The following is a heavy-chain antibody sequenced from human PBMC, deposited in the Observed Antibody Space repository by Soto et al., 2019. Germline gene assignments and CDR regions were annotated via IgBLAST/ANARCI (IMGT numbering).Heavy chain of an antibody. Sequence: QVQLVQSGAEVKKPGASVKVSCKASGYTFTSYDINWVRQATGQGLEWMGWMNPNSGNTVYAQKFQGRVTMTRNTSIGTAYMELSSLRSEDTAVYYCARERYSGYVCGYWGQGTLVTVSS. CDR3: ARERYSGYVCGY. CDR1: GYTFTSYD. J-gene: IGHJ4*02. V-gene: IGHV1-8*01. CDR2: MNPNSGNT. D-gene: IGHD5-12*01.